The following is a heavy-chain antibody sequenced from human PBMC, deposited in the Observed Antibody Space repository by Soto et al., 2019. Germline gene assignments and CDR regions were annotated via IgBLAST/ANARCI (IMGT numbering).Heavy chain of an antibody. CDR2: ISGGIGST. V-gene: IGHV3-23*01. J-gene: IGHJ4*02. CDR1: GFSFGTYA. Sequence: EVQLLESGGGLVQPGGSLRLSCVASGFSFGTYAMNWVRQVPGKGLEWVSTISGGIGSTFYADSVMGRFTISRDISKKMLFLNMTGLRGEATGTYYCAKGAARYFDYWGRGTLVTVSS. CDR3: AKGAARYFDY. D-gene: IGHD1-26*01.